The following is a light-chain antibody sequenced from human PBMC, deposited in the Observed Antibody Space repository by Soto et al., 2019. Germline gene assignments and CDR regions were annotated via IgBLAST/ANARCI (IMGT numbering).Light chain of an antibody. V-gene: IGLV2-23*01. Sequence: QSALTQPASVSGSPGQSITISCTGSSGDIGTYNLVSWYQQHPGKAPKLMIYEGSKRPSGVSNRFSSSKSGNTASLTISGLQAEDEGDYYCCSYAGSSTPVVFGGGTKVTVL. CDR3: CSYAGSSTPVV. CDR1: SGDIGTYNL. CDR2: EGS. J-gene: IGLJ2*01.